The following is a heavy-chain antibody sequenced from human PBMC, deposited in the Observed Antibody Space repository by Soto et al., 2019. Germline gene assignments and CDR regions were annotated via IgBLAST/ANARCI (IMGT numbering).Heavy chain of an antibody. Sequence: GGSLRLSCAASGFTFSSYSMNWVRQAPGKGLEWVSYISSSSSTIYYADSVKGRFTISRDNAKNSLYLQMNSLRAEDTAVYYCARDLWFTDIVVVPAADDYWGQGTLVTVSS. J-gene: IGHJ4*02. CDR3: ARDLWFTDIVVVPAADDY. CDR2: ISSSSSTI. CDR1: GFTFSSYS. V-gene: IGHV3-48*01. D-gene: IGHD2-2*01.